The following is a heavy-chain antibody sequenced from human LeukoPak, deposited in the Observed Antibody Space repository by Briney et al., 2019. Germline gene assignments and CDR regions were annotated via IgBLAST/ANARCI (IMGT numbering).Heavy chain of an antibody. CDR2: IKQDGSEK. CDR1: GFTFSSYW. Sequence: GGSLRLSCAASGFTFSSYWMSWARQAPGKGLEWVANIKQDGSEKYYVDSVKGRFTISRDNAKNSLYLQMNSLRPEDTALYYCSTGPRSLIYWGHGTLVTVPS. CDR3: STGPRSLIY. V-gene: IGHV3-7*03. J-gene: IGHJ4*01.